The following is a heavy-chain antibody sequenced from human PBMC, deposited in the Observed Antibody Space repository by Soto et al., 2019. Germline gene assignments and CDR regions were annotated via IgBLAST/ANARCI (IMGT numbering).Heavy chain of an antibody. CDR1: RFTFSMYA. CDR3: AKDTDSSGYYLYYFDL. CDR2: ITGNGGNT. V-gene: IGHV3-23*01. J-gene: IGHJ4*02. D-gene: IGHD3-22*01. Sequence: GGSLRLSCAASRFTFSMYAMSWVRQAPGKGLEWVSAITGNGGNTYYADSVKGRFTISRDNSKNTLYLQMDSLRAEDTAVYYCAKDTDSSGYYLYYFDLWGPGTLVTAPQ.